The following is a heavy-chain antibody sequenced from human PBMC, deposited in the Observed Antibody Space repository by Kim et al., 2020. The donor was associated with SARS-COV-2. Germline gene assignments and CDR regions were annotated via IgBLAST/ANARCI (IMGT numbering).Heavy chain of an antibody. V-gene: IGHV4-59*01. D-gene: IGHD1-26*01. J-gene: IGHJ6*03. CDR1: SGSISGNY. CDR2: IYNSGSI. CDR3: ARGVVGGTMVGHYYYMDV. Sequence: SETLSLTCTVSSGSISGNYWSWIRQPPGRGLEWIAYIYNSGSINYNPSLKSRVTISEDTSKNQFSLKLRSVTAADTAVYYCARGVVGGTMVGHYYYMDVWGKGTTVTVSS.